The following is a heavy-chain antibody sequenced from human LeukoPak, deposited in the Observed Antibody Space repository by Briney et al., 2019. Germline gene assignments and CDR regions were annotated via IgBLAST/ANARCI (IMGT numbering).Heavy chain of an antibody. CDR3: ARGSSGWLWSFDY. D-gene: IGHD6-19*01. J-gene: IGHJ4*02. Sequence: PSETLSLTCAVSGGSISSSNWWSWVRQPPGKGLEWIGEIYHSGSTNYNPSLKSRVTISVDTSKNQFSLKLSSVTAADTAVYYCARGSSGWLWSFDYWGQGTLVTVSS. CDR2: IYHSGST. CDR1: GGSISSSNW. V-gene: IGHV4-4*02.